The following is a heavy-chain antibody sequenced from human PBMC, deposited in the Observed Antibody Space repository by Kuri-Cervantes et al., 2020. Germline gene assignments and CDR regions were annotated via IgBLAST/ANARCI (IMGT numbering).Heavy chain of an antibody. CDR1: GFTFSSYA. J-gene: IGHJ6*02. V-gene: IGHV1-2*02. Sequence: GESLKISCAASGFTFSSYAMHWVRQAPGQGLEWMGWTNPNSGGTNYAQKFQGRVTMTRDTSISTAYMELSRLRSDDTAVYYCASKTYSSSWWGTVDYYYGMDVWGQGTTVTVSS. D-gene: IGHD6-13*01. CDR2: TNPNSGGT. CDR3: ASKTYSSSWWGTVDYYYGMDV.